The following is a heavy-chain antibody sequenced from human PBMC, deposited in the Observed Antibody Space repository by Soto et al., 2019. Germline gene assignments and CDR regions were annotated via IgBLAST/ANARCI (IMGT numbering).Heavy chain of an antibody. CDR3: ARGPLNVPAAMFSEYFQH. V-gene: IGHV4-34*01. Sequence: SETLSLTCAVYGGSFSGYYWSWIRQPPGKGLEWIGEINHSGSTNYNPSLKSRVTISVDTSKNQFSLKLSSVTAADTAVYYCARGPLNVPAAMFSEYFQHWGQGTLVTVSS. J-gene: IGHJ1*01. D-gene: IGHD2-2*01. CDR2: INHSGST. CDR1: GGSFSGYY.